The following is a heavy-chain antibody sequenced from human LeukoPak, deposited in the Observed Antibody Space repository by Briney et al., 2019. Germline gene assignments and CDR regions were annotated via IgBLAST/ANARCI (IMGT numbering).Heavy chain of an antibody. D-gene: IGHD7-27*01. CDR2: ITTGDGNT. Sequence: PGGPLRLSCTASGFTFSSYTMTWVRQALGKGLKWVSTITTGDGNTCYADSVKGRFTVSRDDSKNTLYLQMNSLRAEDTAVYYCAKDGGLWVSAHWGDSWGRGTLVTVSS. V-gene: IGHV3-23*01. CDR1: GFTFSSYT. J-gene: IGHJ4*02. CDR3: AKDGGLWVSAHWGDS.